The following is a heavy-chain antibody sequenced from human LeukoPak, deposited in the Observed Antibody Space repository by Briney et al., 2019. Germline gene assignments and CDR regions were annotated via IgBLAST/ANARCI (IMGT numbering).Heavy chain of an antibody. V-gene: IGHV3-9*01. D-gene: IGHD3-22*01. CDR2: ISWNSGYI. CDR3: AQGTHYFDSSGYLTSFDP. J-gene: IGHJ5*02. Sequence: GRSLRLSCAASGFTFDDYAMLWVRQAPGKGLEGVLGISWNSGYIGYAHSVKGRFTISRDNAKNSLYLQMNSLRAEDSALYYCAQGTHYFDSSGYLTSFDPWGQGILVTVSS. CDR1: GFTFDDYA.